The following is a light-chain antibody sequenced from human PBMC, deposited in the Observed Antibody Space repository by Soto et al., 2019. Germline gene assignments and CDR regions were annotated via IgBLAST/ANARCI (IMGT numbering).Light chain of an antibody. J-gene: IGKJ1*01. CDR1: QSVSSSS. CDR2: GAS. CDR3: QQYGSSPPVT. Sequence: EIVFTQSPGTLSLSPGERATLSCRASQSVSSSSLAWYQQKPCQAPRLLIYGASSRATGIPDRFSGSGSGTDFTLTISRLEPEDFAVYYCQQYGSSPPVTFGQGTKVDIK. V-gene: IGKV3-20*01.